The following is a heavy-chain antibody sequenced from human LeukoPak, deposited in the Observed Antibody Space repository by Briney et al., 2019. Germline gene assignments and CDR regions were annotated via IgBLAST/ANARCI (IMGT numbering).Heavy chain of an antibody. CDR2: IKQDGSEK. CDR3: ARGRYRYGFGN. J-gene: IGHJ4*02. V-gene: IGHV3-7*03. D-gene: IGHD5-18*01. CDR1: GFTVSSNY. Sequence: GGSLRLSCAASGFTVSSNYMSWVRQAPGKGLEWVANIKQDGSEKYYVDSVKGRFSISRDNAKNLLYLQMNSLRAEDTAVYYCARGRYRYGFGNWGQGTLVTVSS.